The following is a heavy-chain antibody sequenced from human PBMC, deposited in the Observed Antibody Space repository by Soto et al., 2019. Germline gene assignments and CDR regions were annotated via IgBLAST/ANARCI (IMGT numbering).Heavy chain of an antibody. Sequence: SETLSLTCTVSGGSISSYYWSWIRQPPGKGLEWIGYIYYSGSTNYNPSLKSRVTISVDTSKNQFSLKLSSVTAADTAVYYCARVAAHDYSNYGFDYWGQGTLVTVSS. CDR1: GGSISSYY. D-gene: IGHD4-4*01. CDR3: ARVAAHDYSNYGFDY. J-gene: IGHJ4*02. CDR2: IYYSGST. V-gene: IGHV4-59*01.